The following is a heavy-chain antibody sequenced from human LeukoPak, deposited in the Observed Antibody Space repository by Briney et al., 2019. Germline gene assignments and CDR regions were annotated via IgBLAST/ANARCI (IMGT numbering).Heavy chain of an antibody. J-gene: IGHJ4*02. CDR1: GFTFSNYG. V-gene: IGHV3-30*02. D-gene: IGHD3-9*01. Sequence: GGSLRLSCAASGFTFSNYGMHWVRQAPGKGLGWLAFMRYDGSNTHYADSVKGRFTISRDNSKNTLFLQMNSLRSEDTALYYCANGPHYNILTGFYKVRSHLDYWGQGTLVTVSS. CDR2: MRYDGSNT. CDR3: ANGPHYNILTGFYKVRSHLDY.